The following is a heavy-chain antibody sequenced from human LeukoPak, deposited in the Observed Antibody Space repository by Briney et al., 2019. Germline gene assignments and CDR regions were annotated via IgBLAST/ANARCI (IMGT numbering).Heavy chain of an antibody. CDR1: GYSISSGYY. V-gene: IGHV4-38-2*01. J-gene: IGHJ4*02. CDR3: AGVLRFLEWLPACDY. D-gene: IGHD3-3*01. CDR2: IYHSGST. Sequence: SETLSLTCAVSGYSISSGYYWGWIRQPPGKGLEWIGSIYHSGSTYYNPSLKSRVTISVDTSKNQFSLKLSSVTAADTAVYYCAGVLRFLEWLPACDYWGQGTLVTVSS.